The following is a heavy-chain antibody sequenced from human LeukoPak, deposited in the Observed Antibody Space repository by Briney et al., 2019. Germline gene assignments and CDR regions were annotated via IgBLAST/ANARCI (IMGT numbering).Heavy chain of an antibody. V-gene: IGHV1-18*01. Sequence: GASVKVSCKASGYTFATYGISWVRQAPGQGLEWMGWISAYNGNTNYAQKFQGRVTMTTDTSTSTAYMELRSLRSDDTAVYYRARDTAPNDSSGYPDDYWGQGTLVTVSS. J-gene: IGHJ4*02. CDR1: GYTFATYG. CDR3: ARDTAPNDSSGYPDDY. CDR2: ISAYNGNT. D-gene: IGHD3-22*01.